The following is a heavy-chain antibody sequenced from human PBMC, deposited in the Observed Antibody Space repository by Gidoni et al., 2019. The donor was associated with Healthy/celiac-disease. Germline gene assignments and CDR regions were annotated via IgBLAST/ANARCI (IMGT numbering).Heavy chain of an antibody. CDR3: ARDSGDYYGSGSPYYFDY. Sequence: QVQLVEPGGGVVQPGRSLRLSCAASGFTFSSYAMHWVRQAPGKGLEWVAVISYDGSNKYYADSVKGRFTISRDNSKNTLYLQMNSLRAEDTAVYYCARDSGDYYGSGSPYYFDYWGQGTLVTVSS. CDR1: GFTFSSYA. J-gene: IGHJ4*02. V-gene: IGHV3-30-3*01. CDR2: ISYDGSNK. D-gene: IGHD3-10*01.